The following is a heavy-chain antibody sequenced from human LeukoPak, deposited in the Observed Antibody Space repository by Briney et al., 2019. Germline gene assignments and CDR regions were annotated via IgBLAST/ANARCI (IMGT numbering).Heavy chain of an antibody. CDR1: GFTFRSYD. D-gene: IGHD6-19*01. J-gene: IGHJ4*02. Sequence: GGSLRLSCAASGFTFRSYDMHWVRQAPGKGLEWVAFIRYDGSNKYYADSVKGRFTISRDSSKNTLFLEMNSLRVEDTAVYYCAKRHTTGWYLFDYWGQGTLVTASS. CDR3: AKRHTTGWYLFDY. V-gene: IGHV3-30*02. CDR2: IRYDGSNK.